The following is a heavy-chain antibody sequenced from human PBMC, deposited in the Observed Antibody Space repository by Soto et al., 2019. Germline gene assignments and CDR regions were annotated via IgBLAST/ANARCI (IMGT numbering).Heavy chain of an antibody. D-gene: IGHD6-19*01. CDR3: ARATSGSTYAHFDY. J-gene: IGHJ4*02. CDR1: GYSFTNYY. Sequence: QVQLVQSGAAVKTPGASVKVSCKASGYSFTNYYMHWVRQAPEQGLEWMGIINPSGGSTSYAQKFQDSITMTRDTSTSTVYMELSSLRSEDTAVYYCARATSGSTYAHFDYWGQGTLVTVSS. V-gene: IGHV1-46*01. CDR2: INPSGGST.